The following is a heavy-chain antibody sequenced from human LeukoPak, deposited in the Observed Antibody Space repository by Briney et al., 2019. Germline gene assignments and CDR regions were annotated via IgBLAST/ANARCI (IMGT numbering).Heavy chain of an antibody. CDR1: GFTFSSYE. CDR3: AKGGDPTYYYDSSGYSWVDY. D-gene: IGHD3-22*01. V-gene: IGHV3-48*03. Sequence: GGSLRLSCAASGFTFSSYEMNWVRQAPGKGLEWVSYISSNGSTIYYADSVKGRFTISRDNAKNSLYLQMNSLRAEDTAVYYCAKGGDPTYYYDSSGYSWVDYWGQGTLVTVSS. CDR2: ISSNGSTI. J-gene: IGHJ4*02.